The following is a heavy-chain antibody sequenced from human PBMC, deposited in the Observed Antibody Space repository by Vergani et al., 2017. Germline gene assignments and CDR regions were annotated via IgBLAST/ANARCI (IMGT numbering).Heavy chain of an antibody. CDR3: ARGPTYCSSTSCYGDAFDI. J-gene: IGHJ3*02. V-gene: IGHV3-21*01. CDR1: GFTFSSYS. CDR2: ISSSSSYI. D-gene: IGHD2-2*01. Sequence: EVQLVESGGGLVKPGGSPRLSCAASGFTFSSYSMNWVRQAPGKGLEWVSSISSSSSYIYYADSVKGRFTISRDNAKNSLYLQMNSLRAEDTAVYYCARGPTYCSSTSCYGDAFDIWGQGTMVTVSS.